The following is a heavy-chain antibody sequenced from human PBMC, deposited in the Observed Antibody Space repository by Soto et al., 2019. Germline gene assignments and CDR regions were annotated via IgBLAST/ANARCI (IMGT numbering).Heavy chain of an antibody. Sequence: PSETLSLTCTVSGGSISSYYWSWIRQPPGKGLEWIGYIYYSGSTNYNPALKSRVTISVDTSKNQFSLKLSSVTAADTAVYYCARGVGYCSKGVCFTSQCLDLWGPGTTVTVS. CDR1: GGSISSYY. J-gene: IGHJ6*02. CDR2: IYYSGST. D-gene: IGHD2-8*01. V-gene: IGHV4-59*01. CDR3: ARGVGYCSKGVCFTSQCLDL.